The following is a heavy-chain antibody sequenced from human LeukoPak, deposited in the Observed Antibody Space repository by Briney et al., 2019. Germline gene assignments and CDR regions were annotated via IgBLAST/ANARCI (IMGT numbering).Heavy chain of an antibody. CDR1: GGSISSYY. CDR3: ARYTYYYGSGSYKGNWFDP. D-gene: IGHD3-10*01. J-gene: IGHJ5*02. Sequence: PSETLSLTCTVSGGSISSYYWSWIRQPPGKGLEWIGYIYYSGSTNYNPSLKSRVTISADTSKNQFSLKLSSVTAADTAVYYCARYTYYYGSGSYKGNWFDPWGQGTLVTVSS. CDR2: IYYSGST. V-gene: IGHV4-59*08.